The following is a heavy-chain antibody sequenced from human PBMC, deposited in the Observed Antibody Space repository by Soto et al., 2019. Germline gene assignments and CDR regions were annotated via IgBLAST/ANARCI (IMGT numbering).Heavy chain of an antibody. CDR3: ATGGHNDGYNFYHGMDV. D-gene: IGHD3-16*01. Sequence: QVQVVQSGAEVKKPGSSVKVSCKVSGGIFTNNAINWVRQAPGQGLEGLGGVIPLFDTAYYAQIFRGRLRNSADGATTTAYMELSGLTSADTAVYFCATGGHNDGYNFYHGMDVWGQGTTVTVS. V-gene: IGHV1-69*01. J-gene: IGHJ6*02. CDR2: VIPLFDTA. CDR1: GGIFTNNA.